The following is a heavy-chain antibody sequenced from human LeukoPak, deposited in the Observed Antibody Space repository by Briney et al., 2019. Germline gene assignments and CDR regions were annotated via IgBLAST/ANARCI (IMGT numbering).Heavy chain of an antibody. J-gene: IGHJ4*02. D-gene: IGHD5-24*01. CDR1: GFSFDDYA. CDR2: ISWNSGSE. V-gene: IGHV3-9*01. CDR3: VRCSPTLPPGY. Sequence: QSGGSLRLSCAASGFSFDDYATHWLRQAPGKGLQWVSGISWNSGSEGYADSVRGRFTISRDNAKNSLYLQMNSLRAEDTAVYYCVRCSPTLPPGYWGQGTLVTVSS.